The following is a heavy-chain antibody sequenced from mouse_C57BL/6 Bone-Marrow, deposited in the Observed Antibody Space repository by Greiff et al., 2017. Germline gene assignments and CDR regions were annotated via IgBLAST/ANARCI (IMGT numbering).Heavy chain of an antibody. V-gene: IGHV14-3*02. D-gene: IGHD2-2*01. CDR3: ATRLRRWYFDV. J-gene: IGHJ1*01. CDR1: GFNIKDTY. Sequence: VQLQQSGAELVKPGASVKLSCTASGFNIKDTYMHWVKQRPEQGLEWIGRIDPANGNTKYDPKFQGKATITADTSSNTAYLQLSSLTSEDTAVYYCATRLRRWYFDVWGAGTTVTVSS. CDR2: IDPANGNT.